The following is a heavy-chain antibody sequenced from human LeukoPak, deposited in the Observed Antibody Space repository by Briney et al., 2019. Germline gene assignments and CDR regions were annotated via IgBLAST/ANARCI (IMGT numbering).Heavy chain of an antibody. V-gene: IGHV4-4*07. CDR1: GGSISSYC. CDR2: IYTSGST. Sequence: SETLSLTCTVSGGSISSYCWSWIRQPAGKGLEWIGRIYTSGSTNYNPSLKSRVTISVDTSKNQFSLKLSSVTAADTAVYYCARDRAAAHFDYWGQGTLVTVSS. D-gene: IGHD6-13*01. J-gene: IGHJ4*02. CDR3: ARDRAAAHFDY.